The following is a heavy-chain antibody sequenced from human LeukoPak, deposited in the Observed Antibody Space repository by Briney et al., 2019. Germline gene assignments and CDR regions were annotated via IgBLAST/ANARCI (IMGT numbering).Heavy chain of an antibody. CDR1: GGSISSSSYY. D-gene: IGHD2-15*01. J-gene: IGHJ3*01. CDR3: ARHGPGWRGAFDG. Sequence: TPSETLCLSCTVSGGSISSSSYYWGWIRQPPGKGLEYVGSLFYSGVSYYNPSLKSRVTMSVDTSRRHFSLQLTSVTAADTAVYYCARHGPGWRGAFDGGGQGTMVTVSS. CDR2: LFYSGVS. V-gene: IGHV4-39*01.